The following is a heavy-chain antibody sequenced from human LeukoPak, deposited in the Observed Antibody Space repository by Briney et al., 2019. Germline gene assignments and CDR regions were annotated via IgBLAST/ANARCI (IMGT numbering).Heavy chain of an antibody. CDR3: VKVKAYCGGGTCRQDYYGLDV. V-gene: IGHV3-9*01. D-gene: IGHD2-21*01. J-gene: IGHJ6*02. CDR2: TNWDGNNI. CDR1: GYYFADYA. Sequence: PGGSLRLSCAASGYYFADYAMHWVRQVPGKGLEWVSGTNWDGNNIGYADSVKGRFSISRDNAKNSLYLQMNSLRAEDTALYFCVKVKAYCGGGTCRQDYYGLDVWGQGTTVTVSS.